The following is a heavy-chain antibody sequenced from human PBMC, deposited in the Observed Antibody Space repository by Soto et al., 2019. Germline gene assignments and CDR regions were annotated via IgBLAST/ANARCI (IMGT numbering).Heavy chain of an antibody. CDR1: GFTFSSYS. CDR2: ISSSSSYI. D-gene: IGHD6-19*01. J-gene: IGHJ4*02. Sequence: GGSLRLSCAASGFTFSSYSINWVRQAPGKGLGWVSSISSSSSYIYYADSVKGRFTISRDNAKNSLYLQMNSLRAEDTAVYYCARALTGYSSDYFDYWGQGTLVTVSS. CDR3: ARALTGYSSDYFDY. V-gene: IGHV3-21*01.